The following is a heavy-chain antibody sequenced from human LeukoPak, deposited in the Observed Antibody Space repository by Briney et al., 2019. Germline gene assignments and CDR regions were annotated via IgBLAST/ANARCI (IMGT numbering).Heavy chain of an antibody. J-gene: IGHJ4*02. CDR2: INHSGST. CDR3: AREKVGATVY. Sequence: SETLSLTCAVYGGSFSGYYWSWIRQPPGKGLEWIGEINHSGSTNYNPSLKSRVTISVDTSKNQFSLKLSSVTAADTAVYYCAREKVGATVYWGQGTLVTVSS. D-gene: IGHD1-26*01. V-gene: IGHV4-34*01. CDR1: GGSFSGYY.